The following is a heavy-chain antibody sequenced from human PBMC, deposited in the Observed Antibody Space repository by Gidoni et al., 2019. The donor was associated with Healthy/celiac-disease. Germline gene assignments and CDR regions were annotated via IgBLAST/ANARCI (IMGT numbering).Heavy chain of an antibody. J-gene: IGHJ4*02. V-gene: IGHV1-2*02. Sequence: QVQLGQCGAEEKKPGASVKVPGKASGDTFTGDYMHWVRQAPGQGLEWMGWINPNSGGTNYAQKFQGRVTMTRDPSISTAYMELSRLRSDHTAVYYCASATYYDYVWGSYRLDYWCQGTLVTVSS. CDR3: ASATYYDYVWGSYRLDY. CDR2: INPNSGGT. D-gene: IGHD3-16*02. CDR1: GDTFTGDY.